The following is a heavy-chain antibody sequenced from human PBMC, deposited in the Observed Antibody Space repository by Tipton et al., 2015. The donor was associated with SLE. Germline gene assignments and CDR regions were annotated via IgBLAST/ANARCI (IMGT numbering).Heavy chain of an antibody. D-gene: IGHD3-3*01. CDR2: IYYSGST. CDR1: GGSISSYY. CDR3: ARGGGIRFLEWDYYYMDV. V-gene: IGHV4-59*01. Sequence: TLSLTCTVSGGSISSYYWSWIRQPPGKGLEWIGYIYYSGSTNYNPTLKSRVTISVDTSKNQFSLKLSSVTAADTAVYYCARGGGIRFLEWDYYYMDVWGKGTTFTVYS. J-gene: IGHJ6*03.